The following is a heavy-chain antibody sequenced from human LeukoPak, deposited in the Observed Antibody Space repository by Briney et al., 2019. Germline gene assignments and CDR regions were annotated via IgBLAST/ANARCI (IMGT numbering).Heavy chain of an antibody. Sequence: ASVTLSCTGSGYTFTGYDIHGGRQAPGQGLEWWGWINPNSGGTNYAQKCQGRVTMTRDTSTSTAYMELSRLKSDDTAVYSCASTSPSNWNDAWDYWGQGTLVTVSS. CDR1: GYTFTGYD. CDR2: INPNSGGT. CDR3: ASTSPSNWNDAWDY. D-gene: IGHD1-1*01. V-gene: IGHV1-2*02. J-gene: IGHJ4*02.